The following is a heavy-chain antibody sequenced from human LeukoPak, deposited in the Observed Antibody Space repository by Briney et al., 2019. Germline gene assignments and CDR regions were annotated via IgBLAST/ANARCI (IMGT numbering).Heavy chain of an antibody. D-gene: IGHD5-18*01. CDR3: ARGWGLVDTAMVSDY. J-gene: IGHJ4*02. Sequence: PSETLSLTCTVSGGSISSSSYYWGWIRQPPGKGLEWIGSIYYSGSTYYNPSLKSRVTISVDTSKNQFSLKLSSVTAADTAVYYCARGWGLVDTAMVSDYWGQGTLVTVSS. CDR2: IYYSGST. CDR1: GGSISSSSYY. V-gene: IGHV4-39*07.